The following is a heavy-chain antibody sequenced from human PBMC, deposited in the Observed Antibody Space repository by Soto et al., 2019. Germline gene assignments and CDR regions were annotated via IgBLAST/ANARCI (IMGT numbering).Heavy chain of an antibody. V-gene: IGHV3-30*03. Sequence: QVQLVESGGGVVQPGRSLRLSCTASGFTFNSYGMHWVRQAPGKGLEWVALISFDGSNKYYADSVKGQFTVSRDRSKNTLYMQMNSLRAEDTAVYYCARDLRSYLYAQYFGTGGLGVWGQVTTVSVSS. CDR2: ISFDGSNK. CDR3: ARDLRSYLYAQYFGTGGLGV. D-gene: IGHD3-9*01. J-gene: IGHJ6*02. CDR1: GFTFNSYG.